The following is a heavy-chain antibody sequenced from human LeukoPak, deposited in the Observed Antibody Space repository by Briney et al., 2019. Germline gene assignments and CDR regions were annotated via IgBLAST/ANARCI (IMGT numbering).Heavy chain of an antibody. CDR1: GYTFTGYY. J-gene: IGHJ4*02. V-gene: IGHV1-2*02. D-gene: IGHD3-22*01. CDR3: ARGPSHITMIVVEEY. Sequence: ASVKVSCKASGYTFTGYYMHWVRQAPGQGLEWMGWINPNSGGTNYAQKFQGRVTMTRDTSISTAYMELSRLRSDDTAVYYCARGPSHITMIVVEEYWGQGTLVTVSS. CDR2: INPNSGGT.